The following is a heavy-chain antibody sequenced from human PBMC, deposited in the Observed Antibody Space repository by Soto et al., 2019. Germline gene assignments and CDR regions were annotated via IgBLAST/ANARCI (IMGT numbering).Heavy chain of an antibody. V-gene: IGHV1-18*01. CDR3: ARSYVVPAATRGGYCFDY. CDR1: GYTFTSYG. Sequence: QVPLAQSGAEVKKPGASVKVSCKASGYTFTSYGISWVRQAPGQGLEWMGWISAYNGNTNYAQKLQGRVTMTTDTSPSTAYMELRSLRSDDTAVYYCARSYVVPAATRGGYCFDYWGQGTLVTVSS. J-gene: IGHJ4*02. D-gene: IGHD2-2*01. CDR2: ISAYNGNT.